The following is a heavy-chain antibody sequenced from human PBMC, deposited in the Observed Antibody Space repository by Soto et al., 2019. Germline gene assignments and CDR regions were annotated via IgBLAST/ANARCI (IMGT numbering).Heavy chain of an antibody. CDR2: IIPILDIP. V-gene: IGHV1-69*02. CDR3: ASHFTGVLVLGASPPRGDNYGWHV. D-gene: IGHD2-15*01. J-gene: IGHJ6*02. Sequence: QVQLVQSGAEVKKPGSSVKVSCKASGGTFSRYTFTWVRQAPGKGLEWMGRIIPILDIPNYAQNFQGRVTITADKSTSTAYMETSSMTSDDTAVYYCASHFTGVLVLGASPPRGDNYGWHVWGQANTVTVSS. CDR1: GGTFSRYT.